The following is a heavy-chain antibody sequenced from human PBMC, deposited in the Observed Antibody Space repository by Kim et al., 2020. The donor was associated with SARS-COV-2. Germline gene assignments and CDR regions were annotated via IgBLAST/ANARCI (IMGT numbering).Heavy chain of an antibody. J-gene: IGHJ4*02. Sequence: SQKFQGSDTITRDTCASTAYMALSSLRSEDTAVYYCARDDIRGVIMAFDYWGQGTLVTVSS. D-gene: IGHD3-10*01. V-gene: IGHV1-3*01. CDR3: ARDDIRGVIMAFDY.